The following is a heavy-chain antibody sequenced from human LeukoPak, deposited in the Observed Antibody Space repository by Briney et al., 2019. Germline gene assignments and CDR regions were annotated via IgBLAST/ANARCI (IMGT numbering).Heavy chain of an antibody. Sequence: SETLSLTCAVYGGSFSGYYWSWIRQPPGKGLEWIGEINHSGSTNYNPPLKSRVTISVDTSKNQFSLKLSSVTAADTAVYYCARVSAVAGRPVYFDYWGQGTLVTVSS. D-gene: IGHD6-19*01. V-gene: IGHV4-34*01. CDR2: INHSGST. J-gene: IGHJ4*02. CDR3: ARVSAVAGRPVYFDY. CDR1: GGSFSGYY.